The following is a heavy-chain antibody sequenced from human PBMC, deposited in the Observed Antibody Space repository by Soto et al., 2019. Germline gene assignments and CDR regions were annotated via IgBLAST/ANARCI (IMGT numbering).Heavy chain of an antibody. CDR2: IRSISNSYAT. V-gene: IGHV3-73*01. J-gene: IGHJ6*02. CDR3: TTSTADYDYNYYYGLDV. Sequence: GGSLRRSCAASGFTFSGSAMHWVRPASGKGLEWVVRIRSISNSYATAYTASVKGRFTISRDDSKNTAYLQMNSLKTEDTAVYYCTTSTADYDYNYYYGLDVWGQGTTVTVSS. D-gene: IGHD3-16*01. CDR1: GFTFSGSA.